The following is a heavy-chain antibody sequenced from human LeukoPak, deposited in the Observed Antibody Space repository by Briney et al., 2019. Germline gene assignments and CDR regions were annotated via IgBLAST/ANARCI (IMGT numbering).Heavy chain of an antibody. CDR1: GFSFSVFW. J-gene: IGHJ4*02. V-gene: IGHV3-74*01. CDR2: IKTDGSIT. CDR3: AKDTPTTGYHLDS. Sequence: GGSLRLSCAASGFSFSVFWMHWVRQAPGKGPVWVSRIKTDGSITDYADSVKGRFTISRDNSENTLYLQINSLRVEDTAVYYCAKDTPTTGYHLDSWGQGTLVTVSS. D-gene: IGHD1-1*01.